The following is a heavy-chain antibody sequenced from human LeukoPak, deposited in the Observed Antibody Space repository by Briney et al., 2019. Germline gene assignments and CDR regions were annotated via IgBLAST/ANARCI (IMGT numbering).Heavy chain of an antibody. V-gene: IGHV5-51*01. CDR1: GYSFTSYW. CDR2: IYPGDSDT. D-gene: IGHD3-22*01. CDR3: ARSDSSVALNFDY. J-gene: IGHJ4*02. Sequence: LGASLKISCKGSGYSFTSYWIGWVRQMPGKGLEWVGIIYPGDSDTRYSPSFQGQVTISDDQSISTAYLQWSSLKASDTAMYYCARSDSSVALNFDYWGQGTLVTVSS.